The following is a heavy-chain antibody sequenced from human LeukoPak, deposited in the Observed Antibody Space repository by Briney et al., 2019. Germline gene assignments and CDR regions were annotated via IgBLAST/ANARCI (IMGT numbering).Heavy chain of an antibody. D-gene: IGHD2-2*01. CDR1: GGSFSGYY. CDR3: ARGRTDLRYCSSTSCYEPRNFDY. Sequence: SETLSLTCAVYGGSFSGYYWSWIRQPPGKGLEWIGEINHSGSTNYNPPLKSRVTISVDTSKNQFSLKLSSVTAADTAVYYCARGRTDLRYCSSTSCYEPRNFDYWGQGTLVTVSS. CDR2: INHSGST. V-gene: IGHV4-34*01. J-gene: IGHJ4*02.